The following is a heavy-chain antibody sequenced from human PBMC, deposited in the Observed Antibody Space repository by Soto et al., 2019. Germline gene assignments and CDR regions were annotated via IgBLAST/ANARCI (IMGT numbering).Heavy chain of an antibody. V-gene: IGHV1-18*01. Sequence: ASVKVSCKASGYTFTSYGISWVRQAPGQELEWMGWISAYSGNTYHAQKLQGRVTMTTDTSTSTAYMELRSLRSDDTAVYYCASVEKNGYNPYYYYGMDVWGQGTTVTVSS. D-gene: IGHD5-12*01. CDR2: ISAYSGNT. CDR1: GYTFTSYG. J-gene: IGHJ6*02. CDR3: ASVEKNGYNPYYYYGMDV.